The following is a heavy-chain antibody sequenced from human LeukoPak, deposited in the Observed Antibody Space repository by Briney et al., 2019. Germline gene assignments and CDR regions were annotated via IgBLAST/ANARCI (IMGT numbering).Heavy chain of an antibody. CDR2: IIPIFGTA. CDR1: GGTFSSYA. V-gene: IGHV1-69*05. Sequence: SVKVSFKASGGTFSSYAISWVRQAPGQGLEWMGGIIPIFGTANYAQKFQGRVTITTDDSTSTAYMELSSLRSEDTSVYYCARVVPLAAGYDRAGYYFDYWGQGTLVTVSS. J-gene: IGHJ4*02. CDR3: ARVVPLAAGYDRAGYYFDY. D-gene: IGHD3-22*01.